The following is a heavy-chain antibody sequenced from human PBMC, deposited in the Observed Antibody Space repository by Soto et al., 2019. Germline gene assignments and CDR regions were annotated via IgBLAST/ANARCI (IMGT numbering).Heavy chain of an antibody. Sequence: QVQLQESGPGLVKPSGTLSLTCAVSGDSVSSPYYWCWVRQPPGKGLAWIGEVFHTGTTSDNPSLRSRVTISMDKSNNQFSLALSYVTAADTAVYYCARSAGWYAVHSWGPGTLVIVSS. CDR2: VFHTGTT. CDR3: ARSAGWYAVHS. V-gene: IGHV4-4*02. J-gene: IGHJ4*02. D-gene: IGHD6-19*01. CDR1: GDSVSSPYY.